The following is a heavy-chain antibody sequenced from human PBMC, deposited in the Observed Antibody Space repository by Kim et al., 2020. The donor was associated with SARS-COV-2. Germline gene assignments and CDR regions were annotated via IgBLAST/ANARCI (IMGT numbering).Heavy chain of an antibody. CDR2: ISGSGANT. CDR3: AKGGAHHFDP. J-gene: IGHJ5*02. CDR1: GFTFNNYA. Sequence: GGSLRLSCAASGFTFNNYAINWVRQAPGKGLEWISLISGSGANTAYADSVKGRFTISRDNSKNTLYLQMNSLRAEDTAVYFCAKGGAHHFDPCCQ. V-gene: IGHV3-23*01.